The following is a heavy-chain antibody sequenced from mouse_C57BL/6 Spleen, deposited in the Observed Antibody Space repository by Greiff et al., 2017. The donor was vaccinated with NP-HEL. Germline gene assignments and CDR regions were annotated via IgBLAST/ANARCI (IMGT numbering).Heavy chain of an antibody. CDR2: IYPGDGDT. Sequence: QVQLQQSGPELVKPGDSVKISCKASGYAFSSSWMNWVKQRPGKGLEWIGRIYPGDGDTNYNGKFKGKATLTADKSSSTAYMQLSSLTSEDSAVYFCARATTVVAHFDYWGQGTTLTVSS. V-gene: IGHV1-82*01. D-gene: IGHD1-1*01. CDR1: GYAFSSSW. J-gene: IGHJ2*01. CDR3: ARATTVVAHFDY.